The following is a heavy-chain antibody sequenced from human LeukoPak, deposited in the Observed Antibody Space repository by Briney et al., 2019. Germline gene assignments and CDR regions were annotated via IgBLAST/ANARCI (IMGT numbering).Heavy chain of an antibody. CDR1: GGSISSYY. Sequence: SETLSLTCTVSGGSISSYYWSWIRQPAGKGLEWIGRIYTSGSANYNPSLKSRVTISVDTSKNQFSLKLSSVTAADTAVYYCAGGNTVTTGLTPFDPWGQGTLVTVSS. CDR2: IYTSGSA. D-gene: IGHD4-17*01. J-gene: IGHJ5*02. V-gene: IGHV4-4*07. CDR3: AGGNTVTTGLTPFDP.